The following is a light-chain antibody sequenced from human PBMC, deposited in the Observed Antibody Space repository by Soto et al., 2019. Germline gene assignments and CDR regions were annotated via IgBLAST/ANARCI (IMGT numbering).Light chain of an antibody. V-gene: IGKV3-20*01. CDR3: QHCGTT. Sequence: IVLTQSPGTLSLFPGESATLYCRVSQSVSSATAAWYQQRPSQAPRLLFYRASSRATGGPDIFSGGGAGTDFTLTIRRLEPEELGVYYCQHCGTTFGPGTKVEIK. CDR1: QSVSSAT. J-gene: IGKJ1*01. CDR2: RAS.